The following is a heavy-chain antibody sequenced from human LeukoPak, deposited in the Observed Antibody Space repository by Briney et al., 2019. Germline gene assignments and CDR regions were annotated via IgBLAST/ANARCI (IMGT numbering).Heavy chain of an antibody. CDR1: GFTFSSYS. D-gene: IGHD2-21*02. V-gene: IGHV3-21*01. CDR3: ARDSAGPVAYCGGDCYSVYYYYYGMDI. Sequence: GGSLRLSCAASGFTFSSYSMNWVRQAPGKGLEWVSSISSSSSYIYYADSVKGRFTISRDNAKNSLYLQMNSLRAEDTAVYYCARDSAGPVAYCGGDCYSVYYYYYGMDIWGQGTTVTVSS. CDR2: ISSSSSYI. J-gene: IGHJ6*02.